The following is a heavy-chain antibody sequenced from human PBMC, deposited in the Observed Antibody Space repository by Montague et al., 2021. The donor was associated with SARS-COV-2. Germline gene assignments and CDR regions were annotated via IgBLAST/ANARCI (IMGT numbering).Heavy chain of an antibody. V-gene: IGHV4-61*10. CDR1: GGSITSGSHY. CDR3: ARVKRGYYYGLGVSAHFDY. Sequence: SETLSLTCSVSGGSITSGSHYWTWIRQPAGRGLEWLGRMYIDGATAYNPSHQGRVTISVDTSKNQFSLKLSSVTAADTAVYYCARVKRGYYYGLGVSAHFDYWGQGTLVTVSS. D-gene: IGHD3-10*01. J-gene: IGHJ4*02. CDR2: MYIDGAT.